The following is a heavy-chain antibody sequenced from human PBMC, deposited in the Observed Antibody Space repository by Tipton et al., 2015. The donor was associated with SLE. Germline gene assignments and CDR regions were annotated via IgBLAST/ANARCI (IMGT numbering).Heavy chain of an antibody. J-gene: IGHJ5*02. CDR3: ARATDDILTGYPNWFDP. V-gene: IGHV3-21*01. Sequence: GSLRLSCAASGFTFSTYSMNWVRQAPGKGLEWVSSISGSSSFIYYADSVKGRFTISRDNAKNSLYLQMNSLRAEDTAVYYCARATDDILTGYPNWFDPWGQGTLVTVSS. CDR2: ISGSSSFI. D-gene: IGHD3-9*01. CDR1: GFTFSTYS.